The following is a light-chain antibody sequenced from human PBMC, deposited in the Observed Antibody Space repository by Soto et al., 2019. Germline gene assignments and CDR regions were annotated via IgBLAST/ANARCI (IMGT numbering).Light chain of an antibody. CDR3: QQYGSSPYT. V-gene: IGKV3-20*01. CDR2: DAS. Sequence: EIVLTQSPGTLSLSPGERAILSCRASQSFTSNYLAWYQQKPGQAPRLLIYDASSRATGIPDRFSGSGSGIDFTLIISGLEPEDSAVYYCQQYGSSPYTFGQGTKLEIK. CDR1: QSFTSNY. J-gene: IGKJ2*01.